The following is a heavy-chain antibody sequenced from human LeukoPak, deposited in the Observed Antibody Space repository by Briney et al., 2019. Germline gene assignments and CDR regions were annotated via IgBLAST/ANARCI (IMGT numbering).Heavy chain of an antibody. J-gene: IGHJ4*01. V-gene: IGHV3-13*01. D-gene: IGHD4-17*01. CDR3: AKDMTVTTQNYFDY. CDR2: IGTAGDT. CDR1: GFTFSSYD. Sequence: GGSLRLSCAASGFTFSSYDMHWVRQATGKGLEWVSAIGTAGDTYYPGSVRGRFTISRDNSKNSLYLQMNSLRAEDTAFYYCAKDMTVTTQNYFDYWGHGTLVTVSS.